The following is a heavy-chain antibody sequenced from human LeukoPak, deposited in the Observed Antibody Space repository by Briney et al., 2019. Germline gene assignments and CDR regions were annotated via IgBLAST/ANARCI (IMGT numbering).Heavy chain of an antibody. CDR3: ASQAYYYYGMDV. Sequence: SSETLCLTCAVSGGSISSYYWSWIRQPPGKGLEWIGYIYYSGSTKYNPSLKSRVTISVATSKNQFSMNRTSVTAADTDVYYCASQAYYYYGMDVWGQGTTVTVSS. CDR1: GGSISSYY. V-gene: IGHV4-59*01. J-gene: IGHJ6*02. CDR2: IYYSGST.